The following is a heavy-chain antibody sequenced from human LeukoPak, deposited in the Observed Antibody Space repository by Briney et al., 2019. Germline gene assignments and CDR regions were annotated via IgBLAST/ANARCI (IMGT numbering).Heavy chain of an antibody. D-gene: IGHD2-15*01. CDR1: GFTFSSYW. Sequence: GGSPRLSCAASGFTFSSYWMSWVRQAPGKGLEWVANIKQDGSEKYYVDSVKGRFTISRDNAKNSLYLQMNSLRAEDTAVYYCVRDRETYSNNWFDPWGQGTLVTVSS. J-gene: IGHJ5*02. CDR3: VRDRETYSNNWFDP. V-gene: IGHV3-7*01. CDR2: IKQDGSEK.